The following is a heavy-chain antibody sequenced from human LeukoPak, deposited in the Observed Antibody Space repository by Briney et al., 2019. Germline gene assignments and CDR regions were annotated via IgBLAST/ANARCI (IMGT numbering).Heavy chain of an antibody. CDR2: IYHSGST. V-gene: IGHV4-30-2*01. CDR3: ARAPYCSGGSCYTSYNWFDP. CDR1: GGSISSGGYS. Sequence: SETLSLTCAVSGGSISSGGYSWSWIRQPPGKGLEWIGYIYHSGSTHYNPSLKSRVTISVDRSKNQFSLKLSSVTAADTAVYYCARAPYCSGGSCYTSYNWFDPWGQGALVTVSS. J-gene: IGHJ5*02. D-gene: IGHD2-15*01.